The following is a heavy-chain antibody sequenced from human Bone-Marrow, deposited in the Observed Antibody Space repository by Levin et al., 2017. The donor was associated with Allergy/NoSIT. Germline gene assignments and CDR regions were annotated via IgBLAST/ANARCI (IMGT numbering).Heavy chain of an antibody. CDR2: VSHDGSDE. CDR1: GFIFRNYG. V-gene: IGHV3-30*18. Sequence: QAGGSLRLSCEASGFIFRNYGMHWVRQSPGKGLEWVAFVSHDGSDEKYADSVKGRFSISRDSSKNTLSLLMSSLRIDDTTVYYCAKDPPYAGSVVGGNYFDFWGQGTQVLVSS. CDR3: AKDPPYAGSVVGGNYFDF. D-gene: IGHD2-15*01. J-gene: IGHJ4*02.